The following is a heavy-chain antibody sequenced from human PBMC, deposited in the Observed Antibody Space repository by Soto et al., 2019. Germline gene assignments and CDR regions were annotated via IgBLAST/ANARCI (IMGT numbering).Heavy chain of an antibody. J-gene: IGHJ4*02. CDR3: ARESEDLTSNFDY. CDR1: GFTFTRYS. V-gene: IGHV3-21*06. Sequence: VGSLRLSCAASGFTFTRYSMNWVRQAPGKGLEWVSSISSTTHYIYYADSMRGRFTISRDNAKNAVYLEMNSLRAEDTAVYYCARESEDLTSNFDYWGQGTLVTVSS. CDR2: ISSTTHYI.